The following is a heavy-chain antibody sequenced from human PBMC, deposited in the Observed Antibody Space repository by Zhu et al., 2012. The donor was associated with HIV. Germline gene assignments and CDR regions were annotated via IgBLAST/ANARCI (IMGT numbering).Heavy chain of an antibody. CDR2: MSYSGST. D-gene: IGHD3-9*01. CDR3: ARIREDILTGYYYYYMDV. V-gene: IGHV4-28*01. Sequence: QVQLKESGPGLVKPSDTLSLTCAVSGYSISSSNWWGWIRQPPGKGLEWIAYMSYSGSTYYNMSLKSRVTMSVDTSKNQFSLKLRSVTAVDTAVYYCARIREDILTGYYYYYMDVWGKGTTVTVSS. CDR1: GYSISSSNW. J-gene: IGHJ6*03.